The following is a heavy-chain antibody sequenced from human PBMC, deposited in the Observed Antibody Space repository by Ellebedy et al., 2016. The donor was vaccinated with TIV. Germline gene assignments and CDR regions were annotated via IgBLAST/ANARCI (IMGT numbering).Heavy chain of an antibody. CDR2: IDWDDDK. V-gene: IGHV2-70*18. CDR1: GGTISSYYW. CDR3: ARILGSGMDV. J-gene: IGHJ6*02. Sequence: TLSLTCTVSGGTISSYYWSWIRQPPGKALEWLALIDWDDDKYYSTSLKTRLTISKDTSKNQVVLTMTNMDPVDTATYYCARILGSGMDVWGQGTTVTVSS. D-gene: IGHD3-16*01.